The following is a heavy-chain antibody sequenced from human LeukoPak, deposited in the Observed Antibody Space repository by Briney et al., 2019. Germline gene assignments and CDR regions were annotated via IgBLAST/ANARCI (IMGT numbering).Heavy chain of an antibody. CDR1: SVSVSSNNYY. CDR2: IYYSGST. D-gene: IGHD3-9*01. Sequence: SETLSLTCTVSSVSVSSNNYYWGWIRPPPGKGLEWIGSIYYSGSTFYNPSLQSQVTISIDTSKNQFSLKLSSVAAADTAVYYCTRRNRFFTGHISWGGPPALDNSYSYSNMDVWGKGTTVIVSS. J-gene: IGHJ6*03. V-gene: IGHV4-39*01. CDR3: TRRNRFFTGHISWGGPPALDNSYSYSNMDV.